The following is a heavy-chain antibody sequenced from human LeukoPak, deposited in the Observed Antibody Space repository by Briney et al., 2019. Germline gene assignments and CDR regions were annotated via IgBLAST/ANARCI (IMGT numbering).Heavy chain of an antibody. CDR3: AKGYLWFGELLDY. Sequence: GGSLRLSCVASGFAFSSYWMSWVRQAPGKGLEWVANIKQDGGEKYYVDSVKGRFTISRDNAKNSLFLQMNSLRVEDTAVYYCAKGYLWFGELLDYWGQGTLVTVSS. CDR2: IKQDGGEK. V-gene: IGHV3-7*01. CDR1: GFAFSSYW. J-gene: IGHJ4*02. D-gene: IGHD3-10*01.